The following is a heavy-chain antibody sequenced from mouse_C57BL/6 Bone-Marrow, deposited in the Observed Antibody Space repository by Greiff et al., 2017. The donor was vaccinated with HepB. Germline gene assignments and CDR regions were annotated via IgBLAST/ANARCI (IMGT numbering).Heavy chain of an antibody. CDR2: IRNKANGYTT. CDR3: ARYVRYYGSPYAMDY. CDR1: GFTFTDYY. J-gene: IGHJ4*01. V-gene: IGHV7-3*01. Sequence: EVKLMESGGGLVQPGGSLSLSCAASGFTFTDYYMSWVRQPPGKALEWLGFIRNKANGYTTEYSASVKGRFTISRDNSQSILYLQMNALRAEDSATYYCARYVRYYGSPYAMDYWGQGTSVTVSS. D-gene: IGHD1-1*01.